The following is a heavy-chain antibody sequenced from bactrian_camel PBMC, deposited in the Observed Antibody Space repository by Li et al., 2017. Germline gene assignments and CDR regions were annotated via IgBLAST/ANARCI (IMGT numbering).Heavy chain of an antibody. V-gene: IGHV3S53*01. J-gene: IGHJ4*01. CDR1: GYIYTSYS. CDR3: AMHRYGAAWSLETVNY. CDR2: VSNNGNT. Sequence: VQLVESGGGSVEAGGSLRLSCAADGYIYTSYSMAWFRQTPGKEREGVAAVSNNGNTNYAASVEGRFTISRDNAKNAVYLQMDSLKPGDTAMYYCAMHRYGAAWSLETVNYWGQGTQVTVS. D-gene: IGHD8*01.